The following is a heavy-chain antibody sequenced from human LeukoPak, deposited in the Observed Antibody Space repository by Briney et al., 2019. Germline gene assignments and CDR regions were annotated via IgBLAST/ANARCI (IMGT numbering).Heavy chain of an antibody. CDR2: ISGSGGST. CDR1: GFTFSSYA. V-gene: IGHV3-23*01. Sequence: GGSLRLSCAASGFTFSSYAMSWVRQAPGKGLEWVSAISGSGGSTYYADSVKGRFTISRDKSKNTLYLQMNSLRAEDTAVYYCAGSGSYAYYYYYYGMDVWGQGTTVNVSS. CDR3: AGSGSYAYYYYYYGMDV. D-gene: IGHD3-10*01. J-gene: IGHJ6*02.